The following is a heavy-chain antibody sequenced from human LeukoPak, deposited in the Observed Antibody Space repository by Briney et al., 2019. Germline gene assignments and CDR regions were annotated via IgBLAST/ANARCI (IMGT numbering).Heavy chain of an antibody. D-gene: IGHD3-3*01. CDR3: TSTYYDFWSGEH. J-gene: IGHJ4*02. CDR1: GFTFGDYA. Sequence: PGRSLRLSCTASGFTFGDYAMSWVRQAPGKGLEWVGFIRSKAYGGTTEYAVSVKGRFTISRDDSKSIAYLRMNSLKTEDTAVYYCTSTYYDFWSGEHWGQGTLVTVSS. V-gene: IGHV3-49*04. CDR2: IRSKAYGGTT.